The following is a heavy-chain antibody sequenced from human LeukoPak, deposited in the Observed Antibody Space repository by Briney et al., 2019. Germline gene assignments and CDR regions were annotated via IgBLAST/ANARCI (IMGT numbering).Heavy chain of an antibody. CDR1: GYTFTSYG. CDR2: INAYNGNT. D-gene: IGHD3-9*01. CDR3: ASTEGSRGYFDLPLFHY. V-gene: IGHV1-18*04. Sequence: GASVKVSCKASGYTFTSYGISWVRQAPGQGLEWMGWINAYNGNTNYAQKLQGRVTMTTDPSPSTAYLELRSLKSDDPAVYYRASTEGSRGYFDLPLFHYRGQGTLGPLSA. J-gene: IGHJ4*02.